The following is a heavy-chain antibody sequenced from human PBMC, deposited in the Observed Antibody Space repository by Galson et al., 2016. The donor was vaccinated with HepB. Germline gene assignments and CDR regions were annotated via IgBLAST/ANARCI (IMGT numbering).Heavy chain of an antibody. CDR2: IWYDGSNK. CDR3: AKGRSAIAAAGLNY. Sequence: SLRLSCAASGFTFSDFGMHWVRQAPGKGLEWVALIWYDGSNKHYADSVKGRFTISRGNSKNTLYLQMNSLTAEDTAVYYCAKGRSAIAAAGLNYWGQGTLVTVSS. V-gene: IGHV3-33*06. CDR1: GFTFSDFG. J-gene: IGHJ4*02. D-gene: IGHD6-13*01.